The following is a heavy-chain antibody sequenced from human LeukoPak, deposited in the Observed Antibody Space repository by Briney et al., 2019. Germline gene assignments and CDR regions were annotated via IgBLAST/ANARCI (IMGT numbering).Heavy chain of an antibody. CDR3: ARHLRYYGSGSYHDPMYWYFDL. CDR2: IYYSGST. D-gene: IGHD3-10*01. Sequence: SETLSLTCTVSGGSISSSSYYWGWIRQPPGKGLEWIGSIYYSGSTYYNPSLKSRVTISVDTSKNQFSLKLSSVTAADTAVYYCARHLRYYGSGSYHDPMYWYFDLWGRGTLVTVSS. V-gene: IGHV4-39*01. J-gene: IGHJ2*01. CDR1: GGSISSSSYY.